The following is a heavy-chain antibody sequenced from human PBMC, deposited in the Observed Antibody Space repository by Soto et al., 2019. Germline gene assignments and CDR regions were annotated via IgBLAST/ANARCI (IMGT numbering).Heavy chain of an antibody. D-gene: IGHD2-15*01. CDR2: ISGSGGST. J-gene: IGHJ4*02. CDR3: AKYNSGELLLHDY. Sequence: EVQLLESGGGLVQPGGSLRLSCAASGFTFSSYAMSWVRQAPGKGLEWVSAISGSGGSTYYADSVKGRFTISRDNSKNTLYLQTNSLRAEDTAVYYCAKYNSGELLLHDYWGQGTLVTVSS. V-gene: IGHV3-23*01. CDR1: GFTFSSYA.